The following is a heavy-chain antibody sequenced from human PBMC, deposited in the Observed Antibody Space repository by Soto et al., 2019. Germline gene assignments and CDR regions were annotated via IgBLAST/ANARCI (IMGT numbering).Heavy chain of an antibody. J-gene: IGHJ6*02. CDR2: VSSSGATI. Sequence: GGSLRLSCAASGFTFSDYFMTWIRQAPGKGLEWVSYVSSSGATIYYADSVKGRFTISRDNAKNSLYMQMNSLRAEDTATYYCAGRGSHYYGMDVWGQGTTVTVSS. CDR1: GFTFSDYF. CDR3: AGRGSHYYGMDV. V-gene: IGHV3-11*01.